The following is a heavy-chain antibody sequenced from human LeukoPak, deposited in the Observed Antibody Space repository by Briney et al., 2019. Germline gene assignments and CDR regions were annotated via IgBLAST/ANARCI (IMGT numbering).Heavy chain of an antibody. D-gene: IGHD3-22*01. Sequence: ASVKVSCKASGGTFNSYAITWVRQAPGQGLEWMGGIFPIFGTAKYAQKFQGRVTITADVYTSTSFLELSSLTSEDTALYYCARSPWDSSAPDYWGQGTLVTVSS. J-gene: IGHJ4*02. CDR1: GGTFNSYA. V-gene: IGHV1-69*13. CDR2: IFPIFGTA. CDR3: ARSPWDSSAPDY.